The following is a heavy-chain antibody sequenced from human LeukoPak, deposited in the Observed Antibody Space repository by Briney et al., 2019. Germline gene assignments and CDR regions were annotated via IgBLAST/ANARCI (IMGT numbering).Heavy chain of an antibody. J-gene: IGHJ6*03. D-gene: IGHD1-26*01. Sequence: ASVKVSCKASGYTFTGYYMHWVRQAPGQGREWMGWINPNSGGTNYAQKFQGRVTMTRDTSISTAYMELSRLRSDDTAVYYCARWLTNHQKISGSYSRHYYYYYYMDVWGKGTTVTVSS. CDR3: ARWLTNHQKISGSYSRHYYYYYYMDV. CDR2: INPNSGGT. V-gene: IGHV1-2*02. CDR1: GYTFTGYY.